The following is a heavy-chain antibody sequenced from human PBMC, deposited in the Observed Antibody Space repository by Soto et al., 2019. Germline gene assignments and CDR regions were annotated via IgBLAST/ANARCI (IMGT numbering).Heavy chain of an antibody. CDR1: GYTFTGYY. J-gene: IGHJ6*02. Sequence: GPSVKVSCKASGYTFTGYYMHWVRQAPGQGLEWMGWINPNSGGTNYSQKFQGWVTMTRDTSISTAYMELSSLRSEDTVVYYCARDPSYYGMDVWGQGTTVTVSS. CDR2: INPNSGGT. CDR3: ARDPSYYGMDV. V-gene: IGHV1-2*04.